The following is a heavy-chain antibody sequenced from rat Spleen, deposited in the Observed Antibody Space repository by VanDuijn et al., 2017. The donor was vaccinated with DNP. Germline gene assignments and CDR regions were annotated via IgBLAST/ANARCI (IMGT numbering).Heavy chain of an antibody. CDR2: ITYDGSST. CDR3: ASHNSGYFDY. V-gene: IGHV5-29*01. J-gene: IGHJ2*01. D-gene: IGHD4-3*01. CDR1: GFNFNGFY. Sequence: EVHLVESDGGLVQPGGSLKISCEASGFNFNGFYMAWVRQAPTKGLEWVTTITYDGSSTNYRDSVKGRFTISRDNAKSTLYLQMDSLRSEDTATYYCASHNSGYFDYWGQGVMVTVSS.